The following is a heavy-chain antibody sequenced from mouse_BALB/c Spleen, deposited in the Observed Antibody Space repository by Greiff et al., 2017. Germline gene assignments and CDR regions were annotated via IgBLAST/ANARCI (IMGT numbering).Heavy chain of an antibody. Sequence: EVQLVESGGGLVKPGGSLKLSCAASGFTFSSYAMSWVRQTPEKRLEWVASISSGGSTYYPDSVKGRFTISRDNARNILYLQMSSLRSEDTAMYYCARGGKNYGNPDYFDYWGQGTTLTVSS. CDR3: ARGGKNYGNPDYFDY. J-gene: IGHJ2*01. CDR1: GFTFSSYA. V-gene: IGHV5-6-5*01. D-gene: IGHD2-1*01. CDR2: ISSGGST.